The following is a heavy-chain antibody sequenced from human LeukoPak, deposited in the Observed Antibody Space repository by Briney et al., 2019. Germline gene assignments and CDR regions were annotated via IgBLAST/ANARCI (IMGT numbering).Heavy chain of an antibody. Sequence: ASVKVSCKASRYTFTNYGIISVRQAPGQELKCMGWINPYNGNTNYAHKVQGRVTMTTDTSTSTAYMELRSLRSDDTAVDYCARMVGATIRWFDPWGQGTLVTVSS. V-gene: IGHV1-18*01. J-gene: IGHJ5*02. D-gene: IGHD1-26*01. CDR1: RYTFTNYG. CDR2: INPYNGNT. CDR3: ARMVGATIRWFDP.